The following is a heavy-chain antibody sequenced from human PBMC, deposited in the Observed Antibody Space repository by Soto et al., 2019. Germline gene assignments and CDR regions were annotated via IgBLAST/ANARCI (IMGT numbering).Heavy chain of an antibody. CDR3: ARSVFP. V-gene: IGHV4-31*03. J-gene: IGHJ5*02. CDR2: IYYIGST. CDR1: GGSISSGGYY. Sequence: QVQLQESGPGLVKPSQTLSLTCTVSGGSISSGGYYWNLTRQHPGKGLEWVGYIYYIGSTYNNPSFKSRVTISLDTSKNQFSLKLSSVTAADTAVYYCARSVFPWGQVTLVTVSS.